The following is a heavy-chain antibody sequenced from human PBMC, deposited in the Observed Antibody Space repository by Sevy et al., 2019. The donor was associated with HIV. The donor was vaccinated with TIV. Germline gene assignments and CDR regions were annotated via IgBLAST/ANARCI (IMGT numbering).Heavy chain of an antibody. D-gene: IGHD3-10*01. Sequence: GGSLRLSCAASGFTFSNYWLSWVRQAPGKGLEWVANIKQDGTEKFYVDSVKGRFTISRDNAKNSLFLHMNSLRAEDTAIYYWAGDRRVEYGGHDYWGQGTLVTVSS. V-gene: IGHV3-7*03. CDR2: IKQDGTEK. J-gene: IGHJ4*02. CDR3: AGDRRVEYGGHDY. CDR1: GFTFSNYW.